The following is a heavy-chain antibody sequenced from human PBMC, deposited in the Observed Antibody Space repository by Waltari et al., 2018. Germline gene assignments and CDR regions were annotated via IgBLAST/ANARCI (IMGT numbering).Heavy chain of an antibody. CDR1: GYSFTSYW. D-gene: IGHD2-15*01. CDR2: IYTGYSDT. CDR3: ARCPAISGGYYFDY. Sequence: EVQLVQSGAEVKKPGESLKISCKGSGYSFTSYWIGWVRKMPGKGLDWRGIIYTGYSDTRSLPSFQGHVTISADKSISTAYLQWSSLKASDTAMYYGARCPAISGGYYFDYWGQGTLVTVSS. J-gene: IGHJ4*02. V-gene: IGHV5-51*03.